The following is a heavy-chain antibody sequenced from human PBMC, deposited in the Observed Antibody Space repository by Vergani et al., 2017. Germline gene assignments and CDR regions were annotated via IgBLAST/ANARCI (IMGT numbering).Heavy chain of an antibody. CDR1: GGTFSSYA. CDR3: ARAGGNYYDSSGYPNYYYYMDV. CDR2: IIPIFGTA. Sequence: QVQLVQSGAEVKKPGSSVKVSCKASGGTFSSYAISWVRQAPGQGLEWMGGIIPIFGTANYAQKFQGRVMITADESTSTAYMELSSLRSEDTAVYYCARAGGNYYDSSGYPNYYYYMDVWGKGTTVTVSS. V-gene: IGHV1-69*01. D-gene: IGHD3-22*01. J-gene: IGHJ6*03.